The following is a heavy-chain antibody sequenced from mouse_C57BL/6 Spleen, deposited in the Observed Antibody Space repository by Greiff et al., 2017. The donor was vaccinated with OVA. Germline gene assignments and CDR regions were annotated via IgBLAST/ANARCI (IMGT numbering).Heavy chain of an antibody. CDR2: ISSGGDYI. V-gene: IGHV5-9-1*02. J-gene: IGHJ4*01. Sequence: EVQGVESGEGLVKPGGSLKLSCAASGFTFSSYAMSWVRQTPEKRLEWVAYISSGGDYIYYADTVKGRFTISRDNARNTLYLQMSSLKSEDTAMYYCTRGSRDYAMDYWGQGTSVTVSS. CDR3: TRGSRDYAMDY. CDR1: GFTFSSYA.